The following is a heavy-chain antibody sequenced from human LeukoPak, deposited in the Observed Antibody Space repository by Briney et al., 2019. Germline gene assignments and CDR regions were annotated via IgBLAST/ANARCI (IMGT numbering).Heavy chain of an antibody. V-gene: IGHV4-38-2*02. CDR3: APTWGSESLGWFDP. Sequence: SETLSLTCTVSGYSISSGYYWGWIRQPPGEGLEWIGSIYHSGSTYYNPSLKSRVTISVDTSKNQSSLKLSSVTAADTAVYYCAPTWGSESLGWFDPWGQGTLVTVSS. J-gene: IGHJ5*02. D-gene: IGHD3-10*01. CDR1: GYSISSGYY. CDR2: IYHSGST.